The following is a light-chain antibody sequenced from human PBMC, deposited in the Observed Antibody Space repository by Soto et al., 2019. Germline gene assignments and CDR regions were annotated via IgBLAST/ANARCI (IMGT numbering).Light chain of an antibody. CDR2: DAS. Sequence: DIQMTQSPSSLSASVGDRVTIICRASQSVSTRLAWYQQKPGKAPKVLIYDASSWAGGVPSRFTGGGSGTEFTLTINSLQPDDFATYYCQQYNSYWTFGQGTKVDIK. J-gene: IGKJ1*01. CDR1: QSVSTR. CDR3: QQYNSYWT. V-gene: IGKV1-5*02.